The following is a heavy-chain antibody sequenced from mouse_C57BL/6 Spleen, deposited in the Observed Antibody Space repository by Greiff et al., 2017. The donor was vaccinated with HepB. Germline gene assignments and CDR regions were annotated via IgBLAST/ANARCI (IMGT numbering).Heavy chain of an antibody. D-gene: IGHD2-1*01. CDR1: GYTFTSYW. J-gene: IGHJ3*01. CDR3: ARGLSYGNYGAWFAY. CDR2: IDPSDSET. V-gene: IGHV1-52*01. Sequence: QVQLKQPGAELVRPGSSVKLSCKASGYTFTSYWMHWVKQRPIQGLEWIGNIDPSDSETHYNQKFKDKATLTVDKSSSTAYMQLSSLTSEDSAVYDCARGLSYGNYGAWFAYWGQGTLVTVSA.